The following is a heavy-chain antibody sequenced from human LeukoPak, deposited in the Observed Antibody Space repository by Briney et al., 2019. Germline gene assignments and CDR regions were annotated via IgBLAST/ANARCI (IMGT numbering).Heavy chain of an antibody. D-gene: IGHD3-16*01. CDR2: IYYSGST. CDR3: ARSQFGGMRDAFDI. CDR1: GGSISSYY. Sequence: SETLSLTCTVSGGSISSYYWSWNRQPPGKGLEWIGYIYYSGSTNYNPSLKSRVTISVDTSKNQFSLKLSSVTAADTAVYYCARSQFGGMRDAFDIWGQGTMVTVSS. V-gene: IGHV4-59*01. J-gene: IGHJ3*02.